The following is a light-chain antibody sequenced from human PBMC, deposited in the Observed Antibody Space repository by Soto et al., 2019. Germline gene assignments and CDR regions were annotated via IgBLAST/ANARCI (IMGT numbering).Light chain of an antibody. CDR3: CSYAGSYTLVV. CDR2: DVS. J-gene: IGLJ2*01. CDR1: SSDVGGYNY. V-gene: IGLV2-11*01. Sequence: QSALTQPRSVSGSPGQSVTISCTGTSSDVGGYNYDSWYQQHPGKAPKLMIYDVSKRPSGVPDRFSGSKSGNTASLTISGLQAEDEADYYCCSYAGSYTLVVFGGGTKVTVL.